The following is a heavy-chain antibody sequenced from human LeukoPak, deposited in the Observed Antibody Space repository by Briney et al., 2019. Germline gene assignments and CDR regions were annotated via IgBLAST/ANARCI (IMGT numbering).Heavy chain of an antibody. CDR3: ARDQGDASGWFFDY. V-gene: IGHV3-30*03. Sequence: GGSLRLSCAASGFTFSHHHIHWVRQAPGKGLEWVTVIALDGSRKIYADSVRGRFTISRDNSKNTVSLQMNSLGVEDTAVYYCARDQGDASGWFFDYWGRGARVIVSS. D-gene: IGHD6-19*01. J-gene: IGHJ4*02. CDR1: GFTFSHHH. CDR2: IALDGSRK.